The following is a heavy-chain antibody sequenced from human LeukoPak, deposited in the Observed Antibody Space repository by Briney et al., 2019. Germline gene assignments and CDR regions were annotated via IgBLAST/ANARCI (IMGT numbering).Heavy chain of an antibody. CDR3: ARARGRYCSGGSCYPIDY. CDR1: GFTFSSYA. Sequence: PGRSLRLSCAASGFTFSSYAMHWVRQAPGKGLEWVAVISYDGSNKYYADSVKGRFTISRDNSKNTMYLQMNSLRAEDTAVYYCARARGRYCSGGSCYPIDYWGQGTLVTVSS. V-gene: IGHV3-30*04. J-gene: IGHJ4*02. CDR2: ISYDGSNK. D-gene: IGHD2-15*01.